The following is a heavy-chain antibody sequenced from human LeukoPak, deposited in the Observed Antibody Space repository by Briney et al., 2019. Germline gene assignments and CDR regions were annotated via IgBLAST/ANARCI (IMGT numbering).Heavy chain of an antibody. V-gene: IGHV3-23*01. Sequence: GGSLRLSCAASGFTFSSYAMSWVRQAPGKGLEWVSAISGSGGSTYYADSVKGRFTISRANSKNTLYLQMNSLRAEDTAVYYCAKGGVDSGGYYYFDFDYWGQGTLVTVSS. CDR2: ISGSGGST. CDR1: GFTFSSYA. CDR3: AKGGVDSGGYYYFDFDY. D-gene: IGHD3-22*01. J-gene: IGHJ4*02.